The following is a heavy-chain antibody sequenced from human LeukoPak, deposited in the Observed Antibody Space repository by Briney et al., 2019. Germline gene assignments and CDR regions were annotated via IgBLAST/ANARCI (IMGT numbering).Heavy chain of an antibody. Sequence: PGGSLTLSCAACGFNFSTYEMLWVRQAPGKGLAWVSYISTSGSTIYYADSVKGRFTFSRDNARNSLFLQMNRLRAEDTAVYYCARDGPAYSFEYWGQGTLATVSS. V-gene: IGHV3-48*03. CDR3: ARDGPAYSFEY. D-gene: IGHD2-21*01. CDR1: GFNFSTYE. CDR2: ISTSGSTI. J-gene: IGHJ4*02.